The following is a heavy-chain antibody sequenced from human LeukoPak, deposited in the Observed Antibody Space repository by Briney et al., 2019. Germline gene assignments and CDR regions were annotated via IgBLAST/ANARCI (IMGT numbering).Heavy chain of an antibody. CDR2: INHSGST. V-gene: IGHV4-34*01. CDR3: ASQYYYGSGSYFATIKYFQH. D-gene: IGHD3-10*01. J-gene: IGHJ1*01. CDR1: GGSFSGYY. Sequence: SETLSLTCAVYGGSFSGYYWSWIRQPPGKGLEWIGEINHSGSTNYNPSPKSRVTISVDTSKNQFSLKLSSVTAADTAVYYCASQYYYGSGSYFATIKYFQHWGQGTLVTVSS.